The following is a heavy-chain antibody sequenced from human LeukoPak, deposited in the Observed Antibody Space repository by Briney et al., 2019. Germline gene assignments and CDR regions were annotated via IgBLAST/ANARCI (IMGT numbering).Heavy chain of an antibody. CDR3: ARDYGTTVVTPGY. Sequence: ASAKVSCKASGYTFTSYYMHWVRQAPGQGLEWMGIINPSGGSTSYAQKFQGRVTMTRDMSTSTVYMELSSLGSEDTAVYYCARDYGTTVVTPGYWGQGTLVTVSS. CDR2: INPSGGST. D-gene: IGHD4-23*01. V-gene: IGHV1-46*01. CDR1: GYTFTSYY. J-gene: IGHJ4*02.